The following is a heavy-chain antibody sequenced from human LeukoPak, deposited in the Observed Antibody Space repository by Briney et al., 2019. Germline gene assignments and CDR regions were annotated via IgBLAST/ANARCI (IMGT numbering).Heavy chain of an antibody. CDR3: AKDRPLYDSSGYYDY. CDR1: GFTFSTYA. CDR2: ISGSGGST. D-gene: IGHD3-22*01. J-gene: IGHJ4*02. Sequence: GGSLRLSCAASGFTFSTYAMSWVRQAPGKGLEWVSAISGSGGSTYYADSVKGRFTISRDNSKNTLYLQMNSLRAEDTAVYYCAKDRPLYDSSGYYDYWGQGTLVTVSS. V-gene: IGHV3-23*01.